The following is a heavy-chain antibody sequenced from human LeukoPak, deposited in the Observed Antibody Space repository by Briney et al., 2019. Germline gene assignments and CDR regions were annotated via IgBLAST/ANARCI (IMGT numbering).Heavy chain of an antibody. Sequence: SETLSLTCTVSGGSISSYYWSWIRQPPGKGLEWIGYIYYSGSTNYNPSLKSRVTISVDTSKNQFSLQLSSVTAADTAVYYCARIHRYCSGGACYVLDNWGQGTLVAVSS. CDR2: IYYSGST. V-gene: IGHV4-59*13. J-gene: IGHJ4*02. D-gene: IGHD2-15*01. CDR3: ARIHRYCSGGACYVLDN. CDR1: GGSISSYY.